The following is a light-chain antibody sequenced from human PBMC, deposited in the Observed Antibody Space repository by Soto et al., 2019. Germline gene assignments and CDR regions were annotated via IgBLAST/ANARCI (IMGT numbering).Light chain of an antibody. V-gene: IGKV3-20*01. J-gene: IGKJ5*01. CDR3: QQYGTSEII. CDR2: DTS. CDR1: QSVSNTY. Sequence: IVLTQSPGTLSLSPGERATLSCRTSQSVSNTYVAWYQQKPGQAPRLPIYDTSSRVTGIPDRFSGIGSGTDCTLSSSRLEPEDFAVFYCQQYGTSEIIFGQGTRLEIK.